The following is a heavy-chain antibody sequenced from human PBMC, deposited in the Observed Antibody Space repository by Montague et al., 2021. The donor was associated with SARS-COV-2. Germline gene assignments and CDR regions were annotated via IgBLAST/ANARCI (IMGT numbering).Heavy chain of an antibody. Sequence: SETLSLTCAVYGGSFSGYNWGWVRQSPGKGLEWIGQINDSGGTKYNPSLKSRVTISLDTSKNQFSLKLSSVTAADTAVYYCARDRGLRGWFDPWGQGTLVAVSS. J-gene: IGHJ5*02. D-gene: IGHD3-10*01. CDR1: GGSFSGYN. V-gene: IGHV4-34*01. CDR2: INDSGGT. CDR3: ARDRGLRGWFDP.